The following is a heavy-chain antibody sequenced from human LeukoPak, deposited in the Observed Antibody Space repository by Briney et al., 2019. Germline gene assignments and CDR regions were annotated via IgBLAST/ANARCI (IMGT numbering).Heavy chain of an antibody. Sequence: GESLKISCKGSGYSSTSYWIGWVRQMPGKGLEWMGIIYPGDSDTRYSPSFQGQVTISADKSISTAYLQWSSLKASDTAMYYCATYYDSSGYPSGVGGMDVWGQGTTVTVSS. V-gene: IGHV5-51*01. CDR2: IYPGDSDT. CDR1: GYSSTSYW. J-gene: IGHJ6*02. D-gene: IGHD3-22*01. CDR3: ATYYDSSGYPSGVGGMDV.